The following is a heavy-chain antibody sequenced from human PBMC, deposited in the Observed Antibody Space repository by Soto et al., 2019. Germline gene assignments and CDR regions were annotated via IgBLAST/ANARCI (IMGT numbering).Heavy chain of an antibody. Sequence: GGSLRLSCAASGFTFSSYAMSWVRQAPGKGLEWVSAISGSGGSTYYADSVKGRFTISRDNSKNTLYLQMNSLRAEDTAVYYCAKDFYGSGSYSAAIDYWGQGTLVTVSS. CDR3: AKDFYGSGSYSAAIDY. D-gene: IGHD3-10*01. CDR1: GFTFSSYA. J-gene: IGHJ4*02. V-gene: IGHV3-23*01. CDR2: ISGSGGST.